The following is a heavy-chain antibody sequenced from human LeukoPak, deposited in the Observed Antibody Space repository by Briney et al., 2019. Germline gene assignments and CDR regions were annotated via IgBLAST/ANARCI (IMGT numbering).Heavy chain of an antibody. Sequence: GGSLRLSCAASGFIFTSYAMSWVRQAPGKGLEWVSGISDSGGSTYYADSVKGRFFISRDNSKNTLYLQMNSLRAEDTAVYYCARGIGIVGATRQVFDYWGQGTLVTVSS. J-gene: IGHJ4*02. CDR3: ARGIGIVGATRQVFDY. D-gene: IGHD1-26*01. V-gene: IGHV3-23*01. CDR2: ISDSGGST. CDR1: GFIFTSYA.